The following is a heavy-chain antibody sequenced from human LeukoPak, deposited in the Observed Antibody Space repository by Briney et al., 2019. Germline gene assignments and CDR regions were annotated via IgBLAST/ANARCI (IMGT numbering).Heavy chain of an antibody. J-gene: IGHJ4*02. CDR2: IYGGGTDT. D-gene: IGHD5-24*01. CDR3: ARTGDGKYYFDY. V-gene: IGHV5-51*01. CDR1: GYSFTTYW. Sequence: GESLKISCQGSGYSFTTYWIGWVRQMPGIGLEWMGFIYGGGTDTRYSPSFQGQVTISVDKSINTAYLQWNSLKASDTAIYYCARTGDGKYYFDYWGQGTLVTVSS.